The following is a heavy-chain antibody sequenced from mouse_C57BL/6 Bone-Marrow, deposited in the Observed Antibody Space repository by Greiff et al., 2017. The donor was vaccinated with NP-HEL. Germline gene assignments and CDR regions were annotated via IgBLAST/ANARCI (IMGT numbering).Heavy chain of an antibody. CDR2: IWSGGST. Sequence: VKLMESGPGLVQPSQSLSITCTVSGFPLTSYGVHWVRQSPGKGLEWLGVIWSGGSTAYNAAFISRLSISKDNSKSQVFFKMNSLQADDTAIYYCASHGNYDYAMDYWGQGTSVTVSS. V-gene: IGHV2-2*01. CDR3: ASHGNYDYAMDY. J-gene: IGHJ4*01. D-gene: IGHD2-1*01. CDR1: GFPLTSYG.